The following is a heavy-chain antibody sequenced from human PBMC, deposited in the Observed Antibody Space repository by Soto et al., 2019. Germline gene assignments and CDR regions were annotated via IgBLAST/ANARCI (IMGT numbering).Heavy chain of an antibody. J-gene: IGHJ4*02. CDR2: ISSNGGST. CDR1: GFTCSSYA. Sequence: WWSLRLCCAASGFTCSSYAMHWFRQAPGKGLEYVSAISSNGGSTYYADSVKGRSTISRDNSKNTLYLQMSSLRAEDTAVYYCVKPSGPIAAADYWGQGTLVTVSS. V-gene: IGHV3-64D*06. CDR3: VKPSGPIAAADY. D-gene: IGHD6-13*01.